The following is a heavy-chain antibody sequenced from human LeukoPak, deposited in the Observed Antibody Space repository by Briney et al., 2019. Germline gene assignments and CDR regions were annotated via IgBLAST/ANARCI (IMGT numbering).Heavy chain of an antibody. D-gene: IGHD3-22*01. CDR1: GDSISRNNYY. V-gene: IGHV4-39*01. Sequence: SETLSLTCAVSGDSISRNNYYWGWIRQPPGTGPEWIGTISYSGSTYYIPSLKSRVTISVDTSKNQFSLKPSSVTAADTAVYYCARHPSYYGGSGYPDYWGQGTLVTVSS. CDR3: ARHPSYYGGSGYPDY. CDR2: ISYSGST. J-gene: IGHJ4*02.